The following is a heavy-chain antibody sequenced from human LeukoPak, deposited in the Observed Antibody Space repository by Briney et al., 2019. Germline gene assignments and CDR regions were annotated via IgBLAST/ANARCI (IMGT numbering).Heavy chain of an antibody. V-gene: IGHV7-4-1*02. D-gene: IGHD3-22*01. Sequence: ASVKVSCKASGYTFTHFAVHWLRQAPGQGLEWMGWINTNTGNPTYAQGFTGRFVFSLDTSVSTAYLQISSLKAEDTAVYYCARDRYYDSSGYYYGIFDYWGQGTLVTVSS. CDR3: ARDRYYDSSGYYYGIFDY. CDR2: INTNTGNP. CDR1: GYTFTHFA. J-gene: IGHJ4*02.